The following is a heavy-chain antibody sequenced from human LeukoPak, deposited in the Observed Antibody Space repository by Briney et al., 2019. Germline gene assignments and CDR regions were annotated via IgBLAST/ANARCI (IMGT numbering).Heavy chain of an antibody. Sequence: GGSLRLSCAASGFTFSSYAMSWVRQAPGKGLEWVSSTGGSGGSTYYADSVKGRFTISRDNSKNTLYLQMNSLRAEDTAVYYCAKVETAAAATLRGFGYWGQGTLVTVSS. J-gene: IGHJ4*02. CDR2: TGGSGGST. CDR3: AKVETAAAATLRGFGY. V-gene: IGHV3-23*01. D-gene: IGHD6-13*01. CDR1: GFTFSSYA.